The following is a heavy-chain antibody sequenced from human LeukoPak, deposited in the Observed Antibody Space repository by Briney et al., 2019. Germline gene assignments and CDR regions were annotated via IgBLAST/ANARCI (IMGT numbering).Heavy chain of an antibody. J-gene: IGHJ4*02. V-gene: IGHV3-7*01. Sequence: GGSLRLSCAASGFTFSHYWMSWVRQAPGKGLKWVAIIKQDGSEKYYVDSVRGRFTISRDNAQNSVYLQVNSLRAEDTAVYYCARGNHSYGYVFDYWGQGTLVTVSS. CDR3: ARGNHSYGYVFDY. CDR2: IKQDGSEK. CDR1: GFTFSHYW. D-gene: IGHD5-18*01.